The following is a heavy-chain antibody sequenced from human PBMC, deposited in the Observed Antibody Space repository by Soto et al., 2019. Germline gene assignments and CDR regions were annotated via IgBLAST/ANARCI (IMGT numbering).Heavy chain of an antibody. D-gene: IGHD2-2*01. J-gene: IGHJ5*02. CDR3: ARGWPRIVVVPAASFNWFDP. CDR2: INHSGST. CDR1: CGSFSGYY. Sequence: SETLSLTCAVYCGSFSGYYWSWIRQPPGKGLEWIGEINHSGSTNYNPSLKSRVTISVDTSKNQFSLKLSSVTAADTAVYYCARGWPRIVVVPAASFNWFDPWGQGTLVTVSS. V-gene: IGHV4-34*01.